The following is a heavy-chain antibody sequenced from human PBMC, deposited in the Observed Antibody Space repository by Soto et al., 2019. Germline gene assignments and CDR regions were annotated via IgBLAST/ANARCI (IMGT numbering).Heavy chain of an antibody. CDR3: AKGLEYVPRLTYFDY. CDR2: INHSGST. Sequence: SETLSLTCAVYGGSFSGYYWSWIRQPPGKGLEWIGEINHSGSTNYNPSLKSRVTISVDTSKNQFSLKLSSVTAADTAVYYCAKGLEYVPRLTYFDYWGQGTLVTVSS. CDR1: GGSFSGYY. J-gene: IGHJ4*02. D-gene: IGHD2-21*01. V-gene: IGHV4-34*01.